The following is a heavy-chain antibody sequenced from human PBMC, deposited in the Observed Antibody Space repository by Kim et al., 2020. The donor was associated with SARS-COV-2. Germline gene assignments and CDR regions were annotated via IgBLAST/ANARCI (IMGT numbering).Heavy chain of an antibody. CDR1: GFTFSSYG. CDR3: AKDGGRYGYYYGMDV. J-gene: IGHJ6*02. CDR2: IWYDGSNK. V-gene: IGHV3-33*06. D-gene: IGHD6-19*01. Sequence: GGSLRLSCAASGFTFSSYGMHWVRQAPGKGLEWVAVIWYDGSNKYYADSVKGRFTISRDNSKNTLYLQMNSLRAEDTAVYYCAKDGGRYGYYYGMDVWGQGTTVTVSS.